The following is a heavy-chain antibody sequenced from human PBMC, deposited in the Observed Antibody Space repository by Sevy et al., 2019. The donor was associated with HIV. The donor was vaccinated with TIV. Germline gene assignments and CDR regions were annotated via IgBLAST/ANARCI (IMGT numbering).Heavy chain of an antibody. J-gene: IGHJ4*02. D-gene: IGHD3-22*01. CDR1: GYTLNEFS. Sequence: ASVKVSCKVSGYTLNEFSMHWVRQAPGKGLEWMTTFDPEDGDPEDGKTIYAPKFLGRVTVTEDTSTDTAYMEWSSLRSEDTAVYYCATTMDYYDSSGYPFDYWGQGTLVTVSS. CDR2: GDPEDGKT. CDR3: ATTMDYYDSSGYPFDY. V-gene: IGHV1-24*01.